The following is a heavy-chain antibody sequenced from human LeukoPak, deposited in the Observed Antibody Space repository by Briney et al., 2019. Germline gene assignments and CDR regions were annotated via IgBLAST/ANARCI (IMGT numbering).Heavy chain of an antibody. Sequence: GRSLRLSCAASGFTFSSFGMHWVRQAPGKGLEWVSAISGSGGSTYYADSVKGRFTISRDNSKNTLYLQMNSLRAEDTAVYYCARRAGAYSHPYDYWGQGTLVTVSS. CDR2: ISGSGGST. CDR3: ARRAGAYSHPYDY. V-gene: IGHV3-23*01. CDR1: GFTFSSFG. D-gene: IGHD4/OR15-4a*01. J-gene: IGHJ4*02.